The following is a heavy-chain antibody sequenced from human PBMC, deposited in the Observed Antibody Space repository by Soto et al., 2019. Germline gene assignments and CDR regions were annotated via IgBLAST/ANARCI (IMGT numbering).Heavy chain of an antibody. Sequence: PGGSLRLSCAASGFTFDDYAMHWVRQAPGKGLEWVSGISWNSGSIGYADSVKGRFTISRDNAKNSLYLQMNSLRAEDTALYYCAKDLRAVAVSGMDVWGQGTTVTVSS. D-gene: IGHD6-19*01. CDR1: GFTFDDYA. CDR3: AKDLRAVAVSGMDV. CDR2: ISWNSGSI. J-gene: IGHJ6*02. V-gene: IGHV3-9*01.